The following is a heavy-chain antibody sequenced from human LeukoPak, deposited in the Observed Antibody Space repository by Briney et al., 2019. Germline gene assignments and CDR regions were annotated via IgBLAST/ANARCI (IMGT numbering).Heavy chain of an antibody. D-gene: IGHD3-10*01. Sequence: GGSLRLSCAASGFTFSSYSMNWVRRAPGKGLEWVPSISSSSSYIYYADSVKGRFTISRDNAKNSLYLQMNSLRAEDTAVYYCARDPNYYGSGSPPDYWGQGTLVTVSS. J-gene: IGHJ4*02. CDR1: GFTFSSYS. CDR3: ARDPNYYGSGSPPDY. V-gene: IGHV3-21*01. CDR2: ISSSSSYI.